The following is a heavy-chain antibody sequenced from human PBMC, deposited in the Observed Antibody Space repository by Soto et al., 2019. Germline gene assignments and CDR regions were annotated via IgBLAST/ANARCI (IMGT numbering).Heavy chain of an antibody. D-gene: IGHD3-16*01. CDR1: GFSFSADGVG. Sequence: QITLKESGPTLVKPTQTLTLTCIFSGFSFSADGVGVGWIRQPPGKALAWLALIYWDDDPSYRPSLKSRLTITKGLSRYQVVLRMTNIDALETVTLSCAPAFGGTSWPNYTFDVWGQGTVVTVSS. CDR2: IYWDDDP. V-gene: IGHV2-5*02. J-gene: IGHJ3*01. CDR3: APAFGGTSWPNYTFDV.